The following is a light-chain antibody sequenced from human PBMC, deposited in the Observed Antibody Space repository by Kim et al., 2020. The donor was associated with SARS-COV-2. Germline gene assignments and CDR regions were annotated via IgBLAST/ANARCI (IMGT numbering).Light chain of an antibody. CDR1: KLGDKY. CDR2: HDN. Sequence: SYELTQPPSVSVSPGQTASITCSGDKLGDKYTCWYQQKSGQSPVLVIFHDNKRPSGISERISGFNSGNTATLTISGTQSMDEADYYCQTWDSTNVVFGGGTQLTVL. V-gene: IGLV3-1*01. J-gene: IGLJ2*01. CDR3: QTWDSTNVV.